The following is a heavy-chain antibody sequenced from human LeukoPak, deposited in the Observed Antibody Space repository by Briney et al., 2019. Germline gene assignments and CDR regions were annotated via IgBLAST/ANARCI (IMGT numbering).Heavy chain of an antibody. J-gene: IGHJ4*02. Sequence: GGSLRLSCAASGFTFSSYAMSWVRQAPGKGLEWVANIKQDGSEKYYVDSVKGRFTISRDNAKSSLYLQMNSLRAEDTAVYYCARSKEPSSWYVPGTDFDYWGQGTLVTVSS. CDR2: IKQDGSEK. CDR3: ARSKEPSSWYVPGTDFDY. D-gene: IGHD6-13*01. CDR1: GFTFSSYA. V-gene: IGHV3-7*01.